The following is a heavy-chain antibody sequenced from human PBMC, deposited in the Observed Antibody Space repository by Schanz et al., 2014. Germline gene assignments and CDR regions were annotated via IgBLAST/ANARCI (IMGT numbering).Heavy chain of an antibody. J-gene: IGHJ4*02. V-gene: IGHV3-48*01. CDR1: GFGFSSYS. Sequence: EVQLVESGGGLIQPGGSLRLSCAASGFGFSSYSMNWVRQAPGKGLEWVSAISGGGGTTYYTDSVKGRFTMSRDNAKNSVFLQMNSLRAEDTAVYYCVRDSFFAFDYWGQGTLVTVSS. CDR2: ISGGGGTT. D-gene: IGHD3-3*01. CDR3: VRDSFFAFDY.